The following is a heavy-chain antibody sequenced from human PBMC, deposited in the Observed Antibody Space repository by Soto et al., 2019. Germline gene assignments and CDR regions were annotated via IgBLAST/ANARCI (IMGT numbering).Heavy chain of an antibody. CDR2: IWYDGSKK. J-gene: IGHJ6*02. V-gene: IGHV3-33*01. D-gene: IGHD3-3*01. CDR3: ARDAAYYSLWSGYYPSRNGMDV. CDR1: GVTFSSFG. Sequence: QVQVVESGGGVVQPGRSLRLSCAASGVTFSSFGMHWVRQAPGKGLEWVSLIWYDGSKKSYGDSVKGRFTISRDNSRNTVYLQMNSLRADDTAVYYCARDAAYYSLWSGYYPSRNGMDVWGQGTTVTVSS.